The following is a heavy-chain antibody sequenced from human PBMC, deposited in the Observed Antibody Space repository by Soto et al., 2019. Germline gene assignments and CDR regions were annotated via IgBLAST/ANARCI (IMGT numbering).Heavy chain of an antibody. CDR3: ARDPVSEVGATRGFDY. D-gene: IGHD1-26*01. CDR2: ISSSGSTR. Sequence: QVQLVESGGGLVKPGGSLRLCYAASGFTFSDYYMSWIRQAPGKGLEWVSYISSSGSTRYYADSVKGRFTISRDNAKNSLYLQMNSLRAEDTAVYYRARDPVSEVGATRGFDYWGQGTLVTVSS. V-gene: IGHV3-11*01. J-gene: IGHJ4*02. CDR1: GFTFSDYY.